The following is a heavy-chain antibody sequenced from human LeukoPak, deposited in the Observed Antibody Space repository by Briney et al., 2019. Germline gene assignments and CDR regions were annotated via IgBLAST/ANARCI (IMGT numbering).Heavy chain of an antibody. CDR2: ISYSGST. J-gene: IGHJ4*02. Sequence: SETLSLTCTVSSGSISSSSYYCAWIRQPPGKGLEWIGSISYSGSTFYNPSLESRVTLSVDTSKNQFSLKLSSVTAADTAVYYCASGRYCSGGSCAGIDYWGQGTLVTVSS. CDR1: SGSISSSSYY. D-gene: IGHD2-15*01. CDR3: ASGRYCSGGSCAGIDY. V-gene: IGHV4-39*01.